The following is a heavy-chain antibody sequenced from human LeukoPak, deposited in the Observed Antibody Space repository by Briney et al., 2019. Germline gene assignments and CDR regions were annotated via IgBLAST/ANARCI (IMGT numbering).Heavy chain of an antibody. CDR2: IYSGGST. D-gene: IGHD6-13*01. CDR1: GFTVSSNY. V-gene: IGHV3-66*01. Sequence: PGGSLRLSCAASGFTVSSNYMSWVRQAPGKGLEWVSVIYSGGSTYYADSVKGRFTISRDNSKNTLYLQMNSLRAEDTAVYYCARMEGYRSSWYDDYWGQGTLVTVSS. CDR3: ARMEGYRSSWYDDY. J-gene: IGHJ4*02.